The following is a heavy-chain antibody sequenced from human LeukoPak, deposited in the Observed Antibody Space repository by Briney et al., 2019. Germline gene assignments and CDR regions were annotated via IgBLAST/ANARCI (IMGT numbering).Heavy chain of an antibody. D-gene: IGHD1-26*01. CDR3: ARADSGSYYNYYLDY. CDR1: GFTFSSYA. Sequence: GRSLRLSCAASGFTFSSYAMHWVRQAPGKGLVWVAVVSNDGRSKYYADSVKGRFTISRDNSENTLHLQMNSLRPEDTAVYYCARADSGSYYNYYLDYWGQGTLVTVSS. CDR2: VSNDGRSK. V-gene: IGHV3-30*04. J-gene: IGHJ4*02.